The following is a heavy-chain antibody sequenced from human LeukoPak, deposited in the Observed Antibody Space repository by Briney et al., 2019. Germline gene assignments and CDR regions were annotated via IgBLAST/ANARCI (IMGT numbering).Heavy chain of an antibody. CDR3: ARGRDYYDSSSFFDY. D-gene: IGHD3-22*01. CDR1: GGSIRSYY. Sequence: PSETLSLTCTVSGGSIRSYYWSWIRQPPGKGLEWIGYIYYSGSTNYNPSLKSRVTISVDTSKNRFSLKLSSVTAADTAVYYCARGRDYYDSSSFFDYWGQGTLVTVSS. CDR2: IYYSGST. V-gene: IGHV4-59*01. J-gene: IGHJ4*02.